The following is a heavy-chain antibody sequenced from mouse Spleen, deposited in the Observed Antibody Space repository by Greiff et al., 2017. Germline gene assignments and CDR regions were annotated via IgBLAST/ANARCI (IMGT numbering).Heavy chain of an antibody. Sequence: QVQLKESGPGLVQPSQSLSITCTVSGFSLTSYGVHWVRQSPGKGLEWLGVIWSGGSTDYNAAFISRLSISKDNSKSQVFFKMNSLQADDTAIYYCARTNEIYYDYDAGLYYFDYWGQGTTLTVSS. CDR2: IWSGGST. CDR3: ARTNEIYYDYDAGLYYFDY. V-gene: IGHV2-2*01. D-gene: IGHD2-4*01. CDR1: GFSLTSYG. J-gene: IGHJ2*01.